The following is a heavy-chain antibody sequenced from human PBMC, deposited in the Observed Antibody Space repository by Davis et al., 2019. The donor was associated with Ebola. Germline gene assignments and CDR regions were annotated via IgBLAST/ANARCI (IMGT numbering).Heavy chain of an antibody. CDR3: ATTPQYSSGQNKPFDY. J-gene: IGHJ4*02. CDR2: ISYPESKK. CDR1: GFNFDSYA. D-gene: IGHD6-19*01. Sequence: GESLKISCAASGFNFDSYAMHWVRQAPGKGLEWVALISYPESKKYNTDSVKGRFTISRDNSKNMLYLQMNSLRAEDTAVYYCATTPQYSSGQNKPFDYWGQGTLVTVSS. V-gene: IGHV3-30-3*01.